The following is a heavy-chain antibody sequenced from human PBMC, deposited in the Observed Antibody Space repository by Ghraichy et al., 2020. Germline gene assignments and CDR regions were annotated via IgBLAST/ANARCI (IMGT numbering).Heavy chain of an antibody. CDR1: GGSISSYY. Sequence: SETLSLTCTVSGGSISSYYWSWIRQPPGKGLEWIGYIYYSGSTNYNPSLKSRVTISVDTSKNQFSLKLSSVTAADTAVYYCARVAGYYSYFDYWGQGTLVTVSS. CDR2: IYYSGST. D-gene: IGHD3-22*01. V-gene: IGHV4-59*01. CDR3: ARVAGYYSYFDY. J-gene: IGHJ4*02.